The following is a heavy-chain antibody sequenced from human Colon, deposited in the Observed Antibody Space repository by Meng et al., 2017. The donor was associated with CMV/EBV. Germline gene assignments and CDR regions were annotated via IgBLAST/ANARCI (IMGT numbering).Heavy chain of an antibody. V-gene: IGHV3-30*02. Sequence: GGSLRLSCAASGFTFSSYGMHWVRQTPDKGLDWVAFIRYDGSNEFYADSVKGRFTIYRDNSKSTLYLQMNSLRAEDTAVYYCARGRGRGYGMDVWGQGTTVTVSS. D-gene: IGHD3-10*01. J-gene: IGHJ6*02. CDR1: GFTFSSYG. CDR3: ARGRGRGYGMDV. CDR2: IRYDGSNE.